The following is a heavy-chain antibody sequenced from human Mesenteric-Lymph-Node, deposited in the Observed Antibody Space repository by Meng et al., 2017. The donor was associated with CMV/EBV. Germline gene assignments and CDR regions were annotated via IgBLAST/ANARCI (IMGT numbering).Heavy chain of an antibody. CDR3: ARDGYLWLPNQNGLGAYDI. V-gene: IGHV4-61*01. CDR2: IYYSGST. CDR1: GGSVSSGSYY. Sequence: SETLSLTCTVSGGSVSSGSYYWSWIRQPPGKGLEWIGYIYYSGSTNYNPSLKSRVTISVDTSKNQFSLKLSSVTAADTAVYYCARDGYLWLPNQNGLGAYDIWGQGTVVTVSS. J-gene: IGHJ3*02. D-gene: IGHD2-15*01.